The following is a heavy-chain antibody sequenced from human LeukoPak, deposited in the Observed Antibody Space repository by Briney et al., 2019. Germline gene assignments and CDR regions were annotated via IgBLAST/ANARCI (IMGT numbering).Heavy chain of an antibody. D-gene: IGHD2/OR15-2a*01. CDR2: INHSGST. CDR3: GAIAPVDYYYYYMDV. V-gene: IGHV4-34*01. Sequence: SETLSLTCAVYGESFSGYYWSWIRQPPGKGLEWIGEINHSGSTNYNPSLKSRVTISVDTSKNQFSLKLSSVTAADTAVYYCGAIAPVDYYYYYMDVWGKGTTVTVSS. J-gene: IGHJ6*03. CDR1: GESFSGYY.